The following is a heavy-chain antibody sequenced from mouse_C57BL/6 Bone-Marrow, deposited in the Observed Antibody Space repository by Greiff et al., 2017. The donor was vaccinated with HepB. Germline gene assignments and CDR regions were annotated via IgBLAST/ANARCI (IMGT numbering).Heavy chain of an antibody. CDR2: FYPGSGSI. CDR3: ARHEGPHYYGSSYWFAY. J-gene: IGHJ3*01. CDR1: GYTFTEYT. V-gene: IGHV1-62-2*01. Sequence: VQLKESGAELVKPGASVKLSCKASGYTFTEYTIHWVKQRSGQGLEWIGWFYPGSGSIKYNEKFKDKATLTADKSSSTVYMELSRLTSEDSAVYFCARHEGPHYYGSSYWFAYWGQGTLVTVSA. D-gene: IGHD1-1*01.